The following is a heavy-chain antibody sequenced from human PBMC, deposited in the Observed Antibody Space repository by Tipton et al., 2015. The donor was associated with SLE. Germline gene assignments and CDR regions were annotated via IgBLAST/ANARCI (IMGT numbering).Heavy chain of an antibody. CDR2: IYFSGAT. CDR3: ARHLDYDSSQAWFDP. V-gene: IGHV4-61*08. CDR1: GDSISSGGYY. D-gene: IGHD3-22*01. J-gene: IGHJ5*02. Sequence: TLSLTCNVSGDSISSGGYYWSWVRQPPGKGLEWIGYIYFSGATSYNPSLQSRVSISVDTSKNQVSLELSSVTAADTAMYYCARHLDYDSSQAWFDPWGQGTLVTVSS.